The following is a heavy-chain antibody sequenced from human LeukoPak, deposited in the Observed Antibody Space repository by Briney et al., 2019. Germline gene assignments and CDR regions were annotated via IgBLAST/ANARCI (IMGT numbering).Heavy chain of an antibody. CDR2: IYYSGST. J-gene: IGHJ6*02. CDR3: ARSYFGSGTSYGMDV. CDR1: GGSISGYY. Sequence: SETLSLTCTVSGGSISGYYWSWIRQPPGKGLEWIGYIYYSGSTNYNPSLKSRLTISIDTSENQFSLRLSSVTAADTAVYYCARSYFGSGTSYGMDVWGQGTTVTVSS. V-gene: IGHV4-59*08. D-gene: IGHD3-10*01.